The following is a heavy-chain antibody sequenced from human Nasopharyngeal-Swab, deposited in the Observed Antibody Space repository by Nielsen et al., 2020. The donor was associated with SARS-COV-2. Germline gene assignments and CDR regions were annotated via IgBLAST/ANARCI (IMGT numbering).Heavy chain of an antibody. CDR1: GFTFSSYA. CDR2: ISYDGSNK. CDR3: ARELSDGSGTYGMDV. Sequence: LSLTCAASGFTFSSYAMHWVRQAPGKGLEWVAVISYDGSNKYYADSVKGRFTISRDNSKNTLYLQMNSLRAEDTAVYYCARELSDGSGTYGMDVWGQGTTVTVSS. V-gene: IGHV3-30*04. J-gene: IGHJ6*02. D-gene: IGHD3-10*01.